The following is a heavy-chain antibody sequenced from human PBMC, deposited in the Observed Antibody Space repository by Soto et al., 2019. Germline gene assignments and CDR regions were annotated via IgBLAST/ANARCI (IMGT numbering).Heavy chain of an antibody. J-gene: IGHJ5*02. V-gene: IGHV4-39*01. D-gene: IGHD3-16*01. CDR3: ARPPLGGA. CDR1: GGFLSSSEYY. CDR2: IYYSGST. Sequence: PETLPLTSTVSGGFLSSSEYYWGWIRQPPGKGLEWIGTIYYSGSTYYNPSLKSRVTISVDTSKNQFSLKLSSVTAADTAVYYCARPPLGGAWGQGTLVTVS.